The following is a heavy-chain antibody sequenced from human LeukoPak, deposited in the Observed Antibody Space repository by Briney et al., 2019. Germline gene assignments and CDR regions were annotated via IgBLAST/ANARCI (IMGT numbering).Heavy chain of an antibody. V-gene: IGHV3-21*01. CDR2: ISSNSYYI. CDR3: AREYYDFWSGYYTYGAFDI. D-gene: IGHD3-3*01. J-gene: IGHJ3*02. Sequence: GGSLRLSCAASGFSFSSYSMNWVRQAPGKGLEWVSSISSNSYYIYYADSVKGRFTISRDNAKNSPYLQMNSLRAEDTAVYYCAREYYDFWSGYYTYGAFDIWGQGTMVTVSS. CDR1: GFSFSSYS.